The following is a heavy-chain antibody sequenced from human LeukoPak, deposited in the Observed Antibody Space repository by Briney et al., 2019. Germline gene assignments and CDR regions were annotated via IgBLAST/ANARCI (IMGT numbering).Heavy chain of an antibody. J-gene: IGHJ5*02. CDR2: IYPGDSDT. CDR1: GYNFNNYW. CDR3: ARHEGSSSGFDP. D-gene: IGHD6-6*01. V-gene: IGHV5-51*01. Sequence: GECLKISCKGSGYNFNNYWIGWVRQMPGKGLEWMGIIYPGDSDTKYSPSFQGQVTISADKSITTAYLQWTSLKASDTAMYYCARHEGSSSGFDPWGQGTLVIVSS.